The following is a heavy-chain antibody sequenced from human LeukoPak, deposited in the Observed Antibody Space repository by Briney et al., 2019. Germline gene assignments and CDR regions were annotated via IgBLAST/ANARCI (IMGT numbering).Heavy chain of an antibody. J-gene: IGHJ4*02. V-gene: IGHV3-74*01. Sequence: GGSLRLSCAASGFTFSSYWMHWVRQAPGKGLVWVSRIISDGTVTDYADSVKGRFTISRDNAKNTLYLQMNSLRAEDTAIYYCASDWSLAYWGQGALVTVSS. D-gene: IGHD2-8*02. CDR2: IISDGTVT. CDR3: ASDWSLAY. CDR1: GFTFSSYW.